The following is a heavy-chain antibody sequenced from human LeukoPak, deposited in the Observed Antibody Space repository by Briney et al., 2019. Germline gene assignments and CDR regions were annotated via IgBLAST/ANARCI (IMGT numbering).Heavy chain of an antibody. CDR2: IRYDGSNK. Sequence: GGSLRLSCAVSGFTFSSYGMHWVRQAPGKGLEWVAFIRYDGSNKYYADSVKGRFTISRDNSKNTLYLQMNSLRAEDTAVYYCAKEMSIAAPGAFDIWGQGTMVTVSS. J-gene: IGHJ3*02. D-gene: IGHD6-6*01. V-gene: IGHV3-30*02. CDR1: GFTFSSYG. CDR3: AKEMSIAAPGAFDI.